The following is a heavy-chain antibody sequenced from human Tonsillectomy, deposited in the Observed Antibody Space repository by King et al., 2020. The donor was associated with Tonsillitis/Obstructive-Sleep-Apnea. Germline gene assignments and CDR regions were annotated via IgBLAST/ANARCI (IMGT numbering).Heavy chain of an antibody. J-gene: IGHJ3*02. V-gene: IGHV4-39*01. Sequence: QLQESGPGLVKPSETLSLTCTVSGGSISSNSCYWSWIRQPPGKGLEWIGSLYYSGSTYYNPSLKSRVTISVDTSKNQFSLKLSSVTAADTAVYYCARSSDYDSNSAFDIWGQGTMVTVSS. CDR1: GGSISSNSCY. D-gene: IGHD3-22*01. CDR3: ARSSDYDSNSAFDI. CDR2: LYYSGST.